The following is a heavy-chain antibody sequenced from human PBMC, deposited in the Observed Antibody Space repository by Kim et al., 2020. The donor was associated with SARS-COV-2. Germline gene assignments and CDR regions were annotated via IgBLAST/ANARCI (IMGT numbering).Heavy chain of an antibody. V-gene: IGHV3-30*04. D-gene: IGHD3-10*01. J-gene: IGHJ6*02. Sequence: GGSLRLSCAASGFTFSSYAMHWVRQAPGKGLEWVAVISSDGSNKYYADSVKGRFTISRDNSKKTLYLQMNSLRAENTAVYYCARYLAAGYGSGSYYYFHGVGLRGQGTTVTVS. CDR2: ISSDGSNK. CDR3: ARYLAAGYGSGSYYYFHGVGL. CDR1: GFTFSSYA.